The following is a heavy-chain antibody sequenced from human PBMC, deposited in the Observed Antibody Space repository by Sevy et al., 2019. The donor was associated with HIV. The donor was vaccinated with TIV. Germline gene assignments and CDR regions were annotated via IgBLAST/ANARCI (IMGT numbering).Heavy chain of an antibody. CDR1: GGSITSLY. V-gene: IGHV4-59*08. J-gene: IGHJ4*02. CDR2: IYYNGHI. Sequence: SETLSLTCTVSGGSITSLYWNWIRQPPGKGLEWIANIYYNGHINYNPSLKSWVTLSLGTSKNQFSLRLSSVTAADTAMYYCAGENAWGRGYSWGQGTLVTVSS. CDR3: AGENAWGRGYS. D-gene: IGHD1-26*01.